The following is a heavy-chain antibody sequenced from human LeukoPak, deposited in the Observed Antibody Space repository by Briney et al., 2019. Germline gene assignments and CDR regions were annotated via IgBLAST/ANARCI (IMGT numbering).Heavy chain of an antibody. CDR3: ARDLGITFGGVIALYYFDY. CDR1: GFTFSSYA. CDR2: ISYDGSNK. D-gene: IGHD3-16*02. V-gene: IGHV3-30*04. Sequence: GGSLRLSCAASGFTFSSYAMHWVRQAPGKGLEWVAVISYDGSNKYYADSVKGRFTISRDNSKNTLYLQMNSLRAEDTAVYYCARDLGITFGGVIALYYFDYWGQGTLVTVSS. J-gene: IGHJ4*02.